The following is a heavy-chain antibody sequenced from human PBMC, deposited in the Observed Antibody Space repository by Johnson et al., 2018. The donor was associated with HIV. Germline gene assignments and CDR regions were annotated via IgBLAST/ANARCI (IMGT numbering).Heavy chain of an antibody. CDR2: ISSSGSTI. Sequence: QMLLVESGGGLVKPGGSPRLSCAASGFTFSDYYMSWIRQAPGKGLEWVSYISSSGSTIYYADSGKGRFTISRDNAKNSVYLQMNSLRAEDTAVYYCARSEYSSSWSNAFDIWGQGTMVTVSS. V-gene: IGHV3-11*04. CDR1: GFTFSDYY. J-gene: IGHJ3*02. CDR3: ARSEYSSSWSNAFDI. D-gene: IGHD6-13*01.